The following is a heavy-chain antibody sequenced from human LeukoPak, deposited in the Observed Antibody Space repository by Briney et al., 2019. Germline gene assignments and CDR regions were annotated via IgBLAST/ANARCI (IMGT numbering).Heavy chain of an antibody. V-gene: IGHV3-15*01. Sequence: GGSLRLSCEASGFTFNNAWMSWVRQAPGKGREWVGRIKSKVDGGTTDYAEPGKGRFTISRDDAKNTLYLQMNSLKTEDTALYYCAPEAGSGWYGYFEYWGQGTLVTVSS. J-gene: IGHJ4*02. CDR3: APEAGSGWYGYFEY. D-gene: IGHD6-19*01. CDR2: IKSKVDGGTT. CDR1: GFTFNNAW.